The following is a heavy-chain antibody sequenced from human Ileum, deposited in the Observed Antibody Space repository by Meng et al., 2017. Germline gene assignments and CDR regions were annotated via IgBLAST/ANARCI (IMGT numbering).Heavy chain of an antibody. CDR3: ARINYVEDS. CDR1: GFTFSNYW. D-gene: IGHD3-16*01. J-gene: IGHJ4*02. V-gene: IGHV3-74*01. CDR2: INEDGRVT. Sequence: EVQLVESGGGLVPPGGSLRLSCAASGFTFSNYWMHWVRQTPGKGLVWVSRINEDGRVTNYADSVEGRFTVSRDNAKNTLYLQMNSLRVEDTGIYYCARINYVEDSWGQGTLVTVSS.